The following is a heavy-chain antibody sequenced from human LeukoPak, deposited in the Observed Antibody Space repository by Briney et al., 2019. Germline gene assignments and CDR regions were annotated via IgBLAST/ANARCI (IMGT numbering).Heavy chain of an antibody. CDR2: IKKDGSEK. D-gene: IGHD3-16*01. J-gene: IGHJ3*02. V-gene: IGHV3-7*03. CDR1: GFTFSSYW. CDR3: AKVRKGVGAFDI. Sequence: GSLRLSCAASGFTFSSYWMSWVRQAPGKGLEWVANIKKDGSEKYVDSVKGRFTISRDSSKNTLNLQMDSLRTEDTAVYYCAKVRKGVGAFDIWGQGIMVTVSS.